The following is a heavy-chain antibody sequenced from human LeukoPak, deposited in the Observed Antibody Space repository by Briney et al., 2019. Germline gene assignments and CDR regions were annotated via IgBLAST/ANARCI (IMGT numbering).Heavy chain of an antibody. D-gene: IGHD3-10*01. J-gene: IGHJ3*02. CDR1: GGSISSSSYY. V-gene: IGHV4-39*01. CDR3: ARRPTTMDAFDI. CDR2: IRYTHTGST. Sequence: PSETLSLTCTVSGGSISSSSYYWGWVRQPPGQGLKWIGSIRYTHTGSTYYNPSLKSRVTMSGDTSNNQFSLKVTSVTAADTAVYYCARRPTTMDAFDIWGPGTMVTVSS.